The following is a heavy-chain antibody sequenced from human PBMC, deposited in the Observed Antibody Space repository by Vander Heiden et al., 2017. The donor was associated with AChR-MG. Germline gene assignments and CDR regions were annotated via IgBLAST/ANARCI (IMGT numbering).Heavy chain of an antibody. V-gene: IGHV2-5*01. CDR2: IYWNDDK. CDR3: GHIRGTSRGTGVFDY. D-gene: IGHD2-8*02. J-gene: IGHJ4*02. Sequence: QITLKESGPTLVKPTQPLTLTCTFPGSSPSTPGVGVAWTRQPPGKALEWLALIYWNDDKRYSSSLKSRLTITKDTSKNQVVLTMTTMDPVDTASYSCGHIRGTSRGTGVFDYWGQGTLVTVSS. CDR1: GSSPSTPGVG.